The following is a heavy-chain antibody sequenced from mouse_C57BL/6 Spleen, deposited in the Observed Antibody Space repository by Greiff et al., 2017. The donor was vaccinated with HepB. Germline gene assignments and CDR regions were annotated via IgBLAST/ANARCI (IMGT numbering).Heavy chain of an antibody. CDR3: ASHYDGYSNAMDY. V-gene: IGHV2-2*01. Sequence: VMLVESGPGLVQPSQSLSITCTVSGFSLTSYGVHWVRQSPGKGLEWLGVIWSGGSTDYNAAFISRLSISKDNSKSQVFFKMNSLQADDTAIYYCASHYDGYSNAMDYWGQGTSVTVSS. CDR1: GFSLTSYG. CDR2: IWSGGST. D-gene: IGHD2-3*01. J-gene: IGHJ4*01.